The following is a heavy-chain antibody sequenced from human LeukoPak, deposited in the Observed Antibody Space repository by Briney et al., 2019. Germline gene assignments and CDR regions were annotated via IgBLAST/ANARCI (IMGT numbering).Heavy chain of an antibody. V-gene: IGHV5-10-1*01. D-gene: IGHD2-8*01. CDR3: ARHQLLGPCFKGVCSDAFDI. Sequence: GESLRISCTGSGYRFTSYWISWVRKMPGKGLEWMGRIDPSDSYTNYSPSFQGHLTISADKSISTAYLQWSSLKASDTAMYYCARHQLLGPCFKGVCSDAFDIWGQGTMVTVSS. J-gene: IGHJ3*02. CDR2: IDPSDSYT. CDR1: GYRFTSYW.